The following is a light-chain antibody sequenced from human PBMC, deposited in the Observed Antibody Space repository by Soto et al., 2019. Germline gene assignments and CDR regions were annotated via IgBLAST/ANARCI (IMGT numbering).Light chain of an antibody. J-gene: IGKJ5*01. V-gene: IGKV3-15*01. CDR1: QSVRSN. CDR2: AAS. Sequence: EIVMTQSPATLSVSPGERATLSCRASQSVRSNLAWYQQKPGQAPRLVIYAASTRATGIPDRFSGSVPGTEFTLTISSLQSEDFAVYYCQQYNEWPPFTFGQGTRLEIK. CDR3: QQYNEWPPFT.